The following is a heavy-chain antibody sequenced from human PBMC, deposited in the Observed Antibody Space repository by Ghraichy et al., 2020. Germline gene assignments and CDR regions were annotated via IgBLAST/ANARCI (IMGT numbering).Heavy chain of an antibody. CDR3: ASPYCSSTSCPLYYYGMDV. CDR2: INSDGSST. V-gene: IGHV3-74*01. Sequence: GGSLRLSCAASGFTFSSYWMHWVRQAPGKGLVWVSRINSDGSSTNYADSVKGRFTISRDNAKNTLYLQMNSLRAEDTAVYYCASPYCSSTSCPLYYYGMDVWGQGTTVTVSS. J-gene: IGHJ6*02. D-gene: IGHD2-2*01. CDR1: GFTFSSYW.